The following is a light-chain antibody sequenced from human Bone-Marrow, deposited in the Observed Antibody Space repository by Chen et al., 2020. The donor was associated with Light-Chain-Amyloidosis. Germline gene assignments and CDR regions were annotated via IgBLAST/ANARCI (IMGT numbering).Light chain of an antibody. V-gene: IGLV1-51*01. Sequence: QSVLTQPPSVSAAPGQKVTIPCSGDSSNIAASYVYWYQQLPETAPKLLIYDNIKRPSEIPDRFSGSKSGTSATLGITGRQTGDEADYYCGTWDSSLSAWVFGGGTKLTVL. CDR1: SSNIAASY. J-gene: IGLJ3*02. CDR3: GTWDSSLSAWV. CDR2: DNI.